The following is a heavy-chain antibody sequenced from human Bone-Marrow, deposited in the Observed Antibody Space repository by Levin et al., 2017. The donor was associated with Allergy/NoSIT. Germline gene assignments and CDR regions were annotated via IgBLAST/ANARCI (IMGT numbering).Heavy chain of an antibody. CDR3: ARRIVVPAATPFDY. Sequence: ASVKVSCKASGYTFTSYDINWVRQATGQGLEWMGWMNPNSGNTGYAQKFQGRVTMTRNTSISTAYMELSSLRSEDTAVYYCARRIVVPAATPFDYWGQGTLVTVSS. CDR1: GYTFTSYD. J-gene: IGHJ4*02. D-gene: IGHD2-2*01. V-gene: IGHV1-8*01. CDR2: MNPNSGNT.